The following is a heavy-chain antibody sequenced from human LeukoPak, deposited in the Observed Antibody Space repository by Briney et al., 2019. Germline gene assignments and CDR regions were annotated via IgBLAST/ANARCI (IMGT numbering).Heavy chain of an antibody. D-gene: IGHD3-3*01. Sequence: SETLSLTCAVYGGSFSGYYWSWIRQPPGKGLEWIGEINHSGSTNYNPSLKSRVTISVDTSKNQFSLKLSSVTAADTAVYYCARDLFGVVSHWGQGTLVTVSS. CDR2: INHSGST. CDR3: ARDLFGVVSH. J-gene: IGHJ4*02. CDR1: GGSFSGYY. V-gene: IGHV4-34*01.